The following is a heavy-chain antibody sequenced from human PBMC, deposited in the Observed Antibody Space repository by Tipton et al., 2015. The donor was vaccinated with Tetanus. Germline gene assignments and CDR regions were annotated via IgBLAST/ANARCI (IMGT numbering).Heavy chain of an antibody. J-gene: IGHJ4*02. CDR2: IYTSGST. V-gene: IGHV4-4*07. CDR3: ARDRGDGDYYYFDY. Sequence: TLSLTCTVSGGSISSYYWSWIRQPAGKGLEWIRRIYTSGSTNYTPPLKSRVTMSVDTSKNQFSLKLSSVTAADTAVYYCARDRGDGDYYYFDYWGQGTLVTVSS. CDR1: GGSISSYY. D-gene: IGHD4-17*01.